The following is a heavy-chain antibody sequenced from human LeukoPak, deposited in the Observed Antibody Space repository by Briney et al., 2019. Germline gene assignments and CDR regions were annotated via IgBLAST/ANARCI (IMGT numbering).Heavy chain of an antibody. CDR1: GGSISSDGYS. Sequence: SETLSLTCVVSGGSISSDGYSWSWIRQPPGKGLEWIAYIYHSGNTYYNPSLKSRVTMSVDRSKNQFSLNLSSVTAADTAVYYCARVRHSGARDAFDIWGQGTMATVSS. V-gene: IGHV4-30-2*01. CDR3: ARVRHSGARDAFDI. D-gene: IGHD5-12*01. CDR2: IYHSGNT. J-gene: IGHJ3*02.